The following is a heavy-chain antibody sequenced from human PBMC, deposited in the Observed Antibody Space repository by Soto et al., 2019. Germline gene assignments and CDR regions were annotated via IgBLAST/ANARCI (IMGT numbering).Heavy chain of an antibody. D-gene: IGHD3-3*01. CDR2: ISSSSSTI. CDR1: GFTFSSYS. CDR3: ARDQGRITIFGVVNNYGMDV. V-gene: IGHV3-48*02. Sequence: LRLSCAASGFTFSSYSMNWVRQAPGKGLEWVSYISSSSSTIYYADSVKGRFTISRDNAKNSLHLQMNSLRDEDTAVYYCARDQGRITIFGVVNNYGMDVWGQGTTVTVSS. J-gene: IGHJ6*02.